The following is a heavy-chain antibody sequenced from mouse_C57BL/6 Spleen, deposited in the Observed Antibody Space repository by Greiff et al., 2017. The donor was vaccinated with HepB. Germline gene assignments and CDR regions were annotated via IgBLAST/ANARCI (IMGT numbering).Heavy chain of an antibody. CDR2: INPNNGGT. Sequence: EVQLQQSGPELVKPGASVKMSCKASGYTFTDYNMHWVKQSHGKSLEWIGYINPNNGGTSYNQKFKGKATLTVNKSSSTAYMELRSLTSEDSAVYYCASGRGKGVYFDYWGQGTTLTVSS. CDR3: ASGRGKGVYFDY. D-gene: IGHD1-3*01. J-gene: IGHJ2*01. CDR1: GYTFTDYN. V-gene: IGHV1-22*01.